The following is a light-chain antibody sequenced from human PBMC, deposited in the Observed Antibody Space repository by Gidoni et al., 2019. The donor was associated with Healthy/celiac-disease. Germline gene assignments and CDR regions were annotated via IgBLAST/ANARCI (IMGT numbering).Light chain of an antibody. CDR2: AAS. Sequence: DIQMTQSPSSLSAPVGDRVTITCRASQGIRNYLAWYQQKPGKVPKLLIYAASSLQSGVPSRFSGSGSGTDFTPTINRLQRGNVATYYCQKYNCAPRTFGQGTKVEIK. J-gene: IGKJ1*01. CDR3: QKYNCAPRT. CDR1: QGIRNY. V-gene: IGKV1-27*01.